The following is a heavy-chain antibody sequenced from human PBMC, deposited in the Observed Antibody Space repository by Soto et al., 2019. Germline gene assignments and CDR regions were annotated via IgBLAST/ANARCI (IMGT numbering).Heavy chain of an antibody. J-gene: IGHJ4*02. CDR2: IGTAGDT. Sequence: EVQLVESGGGLVQPGGSLRLSCAASGFTFSSYDMHWVRQATGKGLEWVSTIGTAGDTYYPGSVKGRFTIYRENAKNSLYLQMNSLRAGDTAVYYCARASPYYYDSSGYSFDYWGQGTLVTVSS. CDR3: ARASPYYYDSSGYSFDY. D-gene: IGHD3-22*01. CDR1: GFTFSSYD. V-gene: IGHV3-13*01.